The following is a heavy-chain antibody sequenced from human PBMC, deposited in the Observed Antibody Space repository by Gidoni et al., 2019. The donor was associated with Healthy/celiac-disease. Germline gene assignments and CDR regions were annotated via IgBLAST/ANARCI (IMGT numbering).Heavy chain of an antibody. CDR1: GFTFSSYA. V-gene: IGHV3-30-3*01. J-gene: IGHJ4*02. D-gene: IGHD6-19*01. CDR2: ISYDGSNK. CDR3: ARDGRSGWYGWFDY. Sequence: QVQLVESGGGVVQPGRALRLSWAAAGFTFSSYAMTWVRQAPGKGLEWVAVISYDGSNKYYADSVKGRFTISRDNSKNTLYLQMNSLRAEDTAVYYCARDGRSGWYGWFDYWGQGTLVTVSS.